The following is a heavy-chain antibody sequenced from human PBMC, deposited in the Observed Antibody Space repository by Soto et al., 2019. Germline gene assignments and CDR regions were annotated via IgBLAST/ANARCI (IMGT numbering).Heavy chain of an antibody. CDR1: GFTFSSYG. Sequence: QVQLVESGGGVVQPGRSLRLSCAASGFTFSSYGMHWVRQAPGKGLEWVAVISYDGSNKYYADSVKGRFTISRDNSKNTLYLQMNSLRAEDTAVYYCAGRGYSYGYFDYWGQGTLVTVSS. D-gene: IGHD5-18*01. CDR3: AGRGYSYGYFDY. J-gene: IGHJ4*02. V-gene: IGHV3-30*03. CDR2: ISYDGSNK.